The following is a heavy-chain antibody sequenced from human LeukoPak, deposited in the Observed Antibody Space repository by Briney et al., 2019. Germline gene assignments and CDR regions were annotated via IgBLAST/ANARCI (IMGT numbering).Heavy chain of an antibody. V-gene: IGHV4-34*01. CDR2: INHSGST. CDR3: ARGRRLLWFGELKFGAFDI. CDR1: GGSFSGYY. D-gene: IGHD3-10*01. J-gene: IGHJ3*02. Sequence: SETLSLTCAVYGGSFSGYYWSWIRQPPGKGLEWIGEINHSGSTNYNPSLKSRVTISVDTSKNQFSLKLSSVTAADTAVYYCARGRRLLWFGELKFGAFDIWGQGTMVTVSS.